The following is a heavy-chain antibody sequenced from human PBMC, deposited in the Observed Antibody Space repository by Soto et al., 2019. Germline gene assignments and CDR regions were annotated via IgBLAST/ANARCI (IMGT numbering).Heavy chain of an antibody. CDR1: GFTFSSYS. V-gene: IGHV3-48*01. D-gene: IGHD6-6*01. J-gene: IGHJ6*03. Sequence: GGSLRLSCAASGFTFSSYSMNWVRQAPGKGLEWVSYISSSSSTIYYADSVKGRFTISRDNAKNSLYLQMNSLRAEDTAVYYCARGRSYVPPAAPPRYYYYYMDVWGKGTTVTVSS. CDR3: ARGRSYVPPAAPPRYYYYYMDV. CDR2: ISSSSSTI.